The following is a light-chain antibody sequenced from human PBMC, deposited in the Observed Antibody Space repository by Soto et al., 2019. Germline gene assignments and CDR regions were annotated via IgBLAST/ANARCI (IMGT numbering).Light chain of an antibody. Sequence: IQLTQSKSALSASVEEGVPLTWQASQNINNYLNWYQQKPGTPPKLLIYDASNLEAGVPSRFRGSGSGTDFTFTISRLQPEDIATYYSQQYENLPTFGQGRRLEIK. V-gene: IGKV1-33*01. J-gene: IGKJ5*01. CDR1: QNINNY. CDR2: DAS. CDR3: QQYENLPT.